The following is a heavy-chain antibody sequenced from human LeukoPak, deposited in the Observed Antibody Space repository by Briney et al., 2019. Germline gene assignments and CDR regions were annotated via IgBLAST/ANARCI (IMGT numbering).Heavy chain of an antibody. J-gene: IGHJ4*02. D-gene: IGHD6-13*01. V-gene: IGHV3-7*04. CDR2: IKQDGSAK. CDR1: GFPHCSYC. Sequence: GGSLRLSFAASGFPHCSYCIAWVRQAPGKGLEWVANIKQDGSAKYYVDSVKGRFTISRDNAKNSLYLQMTSLRAEDTAVYYCVRQYNSNWVQILYIWGQGTLVTVSS. CDR3: VRQYNSNWVQILYI.